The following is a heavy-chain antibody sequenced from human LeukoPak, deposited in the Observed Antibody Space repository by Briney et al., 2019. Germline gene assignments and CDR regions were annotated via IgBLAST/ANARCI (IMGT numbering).Heavy chain of an antibody. CDR1: GFTFSSYA. Sequence: SGGSLRLSCAASGFTFSSYAMHWVRQAPGKGPEWVAVISYDGSNKYYADSVKGRFTISRDNSKNTLYLQMNSLRAEDTAVYYCARDRFSSSALFDYWGQGTLVTVSS. V-gene: IGHV3-30*04. CDR3: ARDRFSSSALFDY. J-gene: IGHJ4*02. CDR2: ISYDGSNK. D-gene: IGHD6-13*01.